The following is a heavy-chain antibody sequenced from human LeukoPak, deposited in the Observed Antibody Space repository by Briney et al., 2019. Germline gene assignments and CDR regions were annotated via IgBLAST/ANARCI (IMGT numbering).Heavy chain of an antibody. CDR3: ASSRYNWNYYYFDY. J-gene: IGHJ4*02. V-gene: IGHV4-59*01. CDR1: GGSISSYY. D-gene: IGHD1-7*01. Sequence: PSETLSLTCTVSGGSISSYYWSWIRQPPGKGLEWIGYIYYSGSTNYNPSLKSRVTISVDTSKNQFSLKLSSMAAADTAVYYCASSRYNWNYYYFDYWGQGTLVTVSS. CDR2: IYYSGST.